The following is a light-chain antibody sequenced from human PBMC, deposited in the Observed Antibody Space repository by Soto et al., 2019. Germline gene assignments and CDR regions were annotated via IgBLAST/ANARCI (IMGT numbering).Light chain of an antibody. CDR3: QVWDSGPDHVV. J-gene: IGLJ2*01. V-gene: IGLV3-21*02. CDR2: DDT. Sequence: SYELTQSPSMSVAPGQTATITCGGNNIGSKSVQWYQQKSGQAPVLVVYDDTDRPSGIPERFSGSNSGNTATLTISRVEAEDEADYSCQVWDSGPDHVVFGGGTKVTVL. CDR1: NIGSKS.